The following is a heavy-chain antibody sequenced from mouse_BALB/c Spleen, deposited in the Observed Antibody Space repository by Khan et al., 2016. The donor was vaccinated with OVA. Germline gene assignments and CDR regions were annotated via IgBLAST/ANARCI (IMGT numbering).Heavy chain of an antibody. J-gene: IGHJ2*01. CDR3: ATSYYYGYYFDY. Sequence: EVELVESGGGLVQPGGSRKLSCAASGFTFSSYGMHWVRQAPDKGLEWVAYISGDSTTIYYADPVKGRFTLSRDNPKNTLFLQMTSLMSEDTAMYYCATSYYYGYYFDYWGPGTTLTVSS. D-gene: IGHD1-1*01. V-gene: IGHV5-17*02. CDR2: ISGDSTTI. CDR1: GFTFSSYG.